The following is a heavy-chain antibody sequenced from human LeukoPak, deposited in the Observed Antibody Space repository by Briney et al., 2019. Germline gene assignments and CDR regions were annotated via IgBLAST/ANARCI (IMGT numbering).Heavy chain of an antibody. J-gene: IGHJ6*02. Sequence: GGSLRLSCAASGFTFSSYWMSWVRQAPGKGLEWVANIKQDGSEEYYVDSVKGRFTISRDNSKNTLYLQMNSLRAEDTAVYYCTRHSSRSIYYYGMDVWGQGTTVTVSS. CDR2: IKQDGSEE. V-gene: IGHV3-7*03. D-gene: IGHD2-15*01. CDR1: GFTFSSYW. CDR3: TRHSSRSIYYYGMDV.